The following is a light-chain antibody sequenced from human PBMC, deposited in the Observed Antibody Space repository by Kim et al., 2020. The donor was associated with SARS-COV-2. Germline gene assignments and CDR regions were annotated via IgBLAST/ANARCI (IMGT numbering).Light chain of an antibody. CDR1: QSLGSF. V-gene: IGKV3-11*01. Sequence: LAPRERATLCCRASQSLGSFLAWYQQKPGQAPRLRNYDASIRATGIPAMFSGSGSGTDFTLTISGLEPEDFAVYYCQQRVSWPLIFGGGTKVDIK. CDR3: QQRVSWPLI. J-gene: IGKJ4*01. CDR2: DAS.